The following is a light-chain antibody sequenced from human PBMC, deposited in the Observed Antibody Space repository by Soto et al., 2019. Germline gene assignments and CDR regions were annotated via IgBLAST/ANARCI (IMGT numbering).Light chain of an antibody. CDR2: AAP. Sequence: AIRMTQSPSSFSASTGCRPTISCRASQGISSYLAWYQQKKGKAPKLLIYAAPTLQSGVPSRFSGSGYGTDFTLTISCLQSEDFATYYCQQYYSYPITFGQGTRLEIK. V-gene: IGKV1-8*01. J-gene: IGKJ5*01. CDR3: QQYYSYPIT. CDR1: QGISSY.